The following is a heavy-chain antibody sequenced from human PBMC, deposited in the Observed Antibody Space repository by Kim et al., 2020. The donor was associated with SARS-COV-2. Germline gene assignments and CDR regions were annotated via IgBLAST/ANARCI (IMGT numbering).Heavy chain of an antibody. CDR3: ARAGIAAAGPGYYYYYGMDV. V-gene: IGHV3-74*01. Sequence: RLTISRDNAKNTLYLQMNSLRAEDTAVYYCARAGIAAAGPGYYYYYGMDVWGQGTTVTVSS. J-gene: IGHJ6*02. D-gene: IGHD6-13*01.